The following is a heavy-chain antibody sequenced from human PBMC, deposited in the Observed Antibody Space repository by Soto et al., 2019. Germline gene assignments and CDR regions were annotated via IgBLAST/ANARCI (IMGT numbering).Heavy chain of an antibody. CDR2: IYHSGST. D-gene: IGHD5-12*01. CDR1: GGSISSGGYS. V-gene: IGHV4-30-2*01. J-gene: IGHJ5*02. CDR3: ARGDIGATDAWFDP. Sequence: QLQLQESGSGLVKPSQTLSLTCAVSGGSISSGGYSWSWIRQPPGKGLEWIGYIYHSGSTHYNPPLKSRVTISVDRSKNQFALKLSSVTAADTAVYYCARGDIGATDAWFDPWGQGTLVTVSS.